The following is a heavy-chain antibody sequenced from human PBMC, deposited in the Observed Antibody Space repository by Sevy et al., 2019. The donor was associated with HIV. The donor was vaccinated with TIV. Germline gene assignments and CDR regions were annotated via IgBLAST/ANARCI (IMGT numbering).Heavy chain of an antibody. D-gene: IGHD3-22*01. J-gene: IGHJ3*01. V-gene: IGHV3-33*03. CDR2: ISFDGSDK. CDR3: AKRERSYYDSSGNYDAFDV. Sequence: GGSLRLSCAASGFDFSTYDMHWVRQAPGKGLEWVTFISFDGSDKWYGDSVKGRFTISRDNSKNTLYVQMNTLRDEDTAVYYCAKRERSYYDSSGNYDAFDVWGQGTLVTVSS. CDR1: GFDFSTYD.